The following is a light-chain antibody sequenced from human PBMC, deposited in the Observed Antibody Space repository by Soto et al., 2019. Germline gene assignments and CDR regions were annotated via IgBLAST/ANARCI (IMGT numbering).Light chain of an antibody. CDR3: QQYDNRPPIT. V-gene: IGKV1-33*01. CDR1: QDISNY. Sequence: DIQMTQSPSSLSASVGDRVTITCQASQDISNYLNWYQQKPGKAPWLLIYDACNLETGVTSRFSGSGSGTDFTVTIRSLHREDSAPYHCQQYDNRPPITYGQGTRLEIK. J-gene: IGKJ5*01. CDR2: DAC.